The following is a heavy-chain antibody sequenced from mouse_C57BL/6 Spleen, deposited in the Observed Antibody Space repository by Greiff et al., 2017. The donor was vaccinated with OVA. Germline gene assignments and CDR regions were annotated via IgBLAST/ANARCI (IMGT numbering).Heavy chain of an antibody. V-gene: IGHV1-64*01. Sequence: QVQLQQPGAELVKPGASVKLSCKASGYTFTSYWMHWVKQRPGQGLEWIGMIHPNSGSTNYNEKFKSKATLTVDKSSSTAYMQLSSLTSEDSAVYYCARTNTVVSFDCWGQGTTLTVSS. CDR2: IHPNSGST. D-gene: IGHD1-1*01. J-gene: IGHJ2*01. CDR1: GYTFTSYW. CDR3: ARTNTVVSFDC.